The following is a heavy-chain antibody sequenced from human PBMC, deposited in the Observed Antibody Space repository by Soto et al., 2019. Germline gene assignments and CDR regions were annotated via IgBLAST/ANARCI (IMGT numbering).Heavy chain of an antibody. J-gene: IGHJ6*03. V-gene: IGHV3-21*01. CDR3: AREWPYSGYDPSPYYYYYYMDV. D-gene: IGHD5-12*01. CDR2: ISSSSSYI. CDR1: GFTFSSYS. Sequence: GGSLRLSCAASGFTFSSYSMNWVRQAPGKGLEWVSSISSSSSYIYYADSVQGRFTISRDNAKNSLYLQMNSLRAEDTAVYYCAREWPYSGYDPSPYYYYYYMDVWGKGTTVTVSS.